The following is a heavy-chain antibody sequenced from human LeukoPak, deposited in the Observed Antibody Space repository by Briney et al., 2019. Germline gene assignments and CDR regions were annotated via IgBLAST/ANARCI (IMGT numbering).Heavy chain of an antibody. CDR2: IYYSGST. D-gene: IGHD3-10*01. CDR1: GGSISSYY. Sequence: PSETLSLTCTVSGGSISSYYWSWIRQPPGKGLEWIGYIYYSGSTNYNPSLKSRVTISVDTSKNQFSLKLSSVTAADTAVYYCARSGGYGSGSYSPREDFDYWGQGTLVTVSS. J-gene: IGHJ4*02. V-gene: IGHV4-59*08. CDR3: ARSGGYGSGSYSPREDFDY.